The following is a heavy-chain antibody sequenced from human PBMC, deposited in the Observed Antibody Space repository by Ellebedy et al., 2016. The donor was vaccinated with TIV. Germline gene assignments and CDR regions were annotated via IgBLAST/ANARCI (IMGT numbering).Heavy chain of an antibody. Sequence: PGGSLRLSCKGSGHSFNNYWIGWVRQMPGKGLEWMGNIYPDDSNTIYRPSFQGQVTISADKSISTAYLQWSSLQASDTAMYYCGRLQTIDNYYFDYWGQGTLVTVSS. J-gene: IGHJ4*02. CDR1: GHSFNNYW. CDR2: IYPDDSNT. D-gene: IGHD2/OR15-2a*01. CDR3: GRLQTIDNYYFDY. V-gene: IGHV5-51*01.